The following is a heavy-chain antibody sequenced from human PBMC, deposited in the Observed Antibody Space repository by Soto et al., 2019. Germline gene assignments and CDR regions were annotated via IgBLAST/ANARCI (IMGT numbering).Heavy chain of an antibody. Sequence: SETLSLTCTVSGGSISSYYWNWIRQPPGKGLEWIGYIYYSGSTKYNPSLKSRVTISVDTSKNQFSLKLSSVTAADTAVYYCARDRLANWFDPWGQGTLVTVSS. CDR3: ARDRLANWFDP. D-gene: IGHD3-9*01. J-gene: IGHJ5*02. CDR1: GGSISSYY. CDR2: IYYSGST. V-gene: IGHV4-59*01.